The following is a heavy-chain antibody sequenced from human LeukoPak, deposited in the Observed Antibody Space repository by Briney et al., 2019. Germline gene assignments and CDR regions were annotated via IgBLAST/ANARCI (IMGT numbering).Heavy chain of an antibody. V-gene: IGHV4-39*01. J-gene: IGHJ4*02. D-gene: IGHD3-22*01. CDR1: GGSISSSSYY. Sequence: SETLPLTCTVSGGSISSSSYYWGWIRQPPGKGLEWIGSIYYSGSTYYNPSLKSRVTISVDTSKNQFSLKLSSVTAADTAVYYCARRNYDSSGYPYWGQGTLVTVSS. CDR2: IYYSGST. CDR3: ARRNYDSSGYPY.